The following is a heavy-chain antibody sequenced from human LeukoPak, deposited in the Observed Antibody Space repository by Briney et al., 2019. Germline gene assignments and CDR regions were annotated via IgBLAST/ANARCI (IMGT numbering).Heavy chain of an antibody. CDR1: GGTFSSYA. CDR3: VRDSGYSSSWYQFDY. CDR2: IIPIFGTA. D-gene: IGHD6-13*01. V-gene: IGHV1-69*13. Sequence: SVKVSCKASGGTFSSYAISWVRQAPGQGLEWMGGIIPIFGTANYAQKFQGRVTITADESTSTAYMELSSLRSEDTAVCYCVRDSGYSSSWYQFDYWGQGTLVTVSS. J-gene: IGHJ4*02.